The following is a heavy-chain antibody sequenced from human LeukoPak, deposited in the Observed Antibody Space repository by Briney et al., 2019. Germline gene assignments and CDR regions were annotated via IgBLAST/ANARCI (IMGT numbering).Heavy chain of an antibody. Sequence: SVKVSCKASGYTFTSYGISWVRQAPGQGLEWMGRIIPILGIANYAQKFQGRVTITADKSTSTAYMELSSLRSEDTAVYYCARAVGSCSGGSCTNYYYGMDVWGQGTTVTVSS. V-gene: IGHV1-69*04. CDR2: IIPILGIA. J-gene: IGHJ6*02. CDR1: GYTFTSYG. CDR3: ARAVGSCSGGSCTNYYYGMDV. D-gene: IGHD2-15*01.